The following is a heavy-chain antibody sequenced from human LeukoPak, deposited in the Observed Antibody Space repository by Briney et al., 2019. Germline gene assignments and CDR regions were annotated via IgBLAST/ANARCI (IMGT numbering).Heavy chain of an antibody. CDR2: ISYDGNNK. Sequence: GSSLRLSCAASGFTFSRNVMHWVRQAPGKGLEWGATISYDGNNKFHSDSVKGRFTISRDTSRNTLYLQMNSLRGEDAAVYSCARGGIPTGPYYYFYYMDVWGNGTAVTVSS. CDR3: ARGGIPTGPYYYFYYMDV. D-gene: IGHD3-10*01. J-gene: IGHJ6*03. V-gene: IGHV3-30*01. CDR1: GFTFSRNV.